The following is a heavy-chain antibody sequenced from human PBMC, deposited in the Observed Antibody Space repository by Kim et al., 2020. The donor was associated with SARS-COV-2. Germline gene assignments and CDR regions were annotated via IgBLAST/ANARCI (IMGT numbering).Heavy chain of an antibody. J-gene: IGHJ4*02. CDR3: ARGSLVEIDY. CDR2: DK. Sequence: DKYYVDSVKGRFTISIDNAKNALYLQMNSLRAEDAAVNYCARGSLVEIDYWVQGTLVTVSS. D-gene: IGHD3-16*01. V-gene: IGHV3-7*01.